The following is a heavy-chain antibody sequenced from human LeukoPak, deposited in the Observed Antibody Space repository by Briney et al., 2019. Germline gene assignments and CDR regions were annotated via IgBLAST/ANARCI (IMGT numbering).Heavy chain of an antibody. CDR1: GGSISSGGYS. CDR3: ARGLGELTDY. J-gene: IGHJ4*02. Sequence: KSSETLSLTCAVSGGSISSGGYSWSWIRRPPGKGLEWIGYIYHSGSTYYNPSLKSRVTISVDRSKNQFSLKLSSVTAADTAVYYCARGLGELTDYWGQGTLVTVSS. D-gene: IGHD1-26*01. V-gene: IGHV4-30-2*01. CDR2: IYHSGST.